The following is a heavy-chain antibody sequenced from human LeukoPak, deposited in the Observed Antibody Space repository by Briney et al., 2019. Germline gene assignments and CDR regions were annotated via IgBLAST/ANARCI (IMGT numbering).Heavy chain of an antibody. D-gene: IGHD2-2*01. V-gene: IGHV1-18*01. CDR1: GYPFTSYG. CDR2: ISAYNGNT. Sequence: ASVKVSCKASGYPFTSYGISWVRQAPGQGLEWMGWISAYNGNTNYAQKLQGRVTMTTDTSTSTAYMELRSLRSDDTAVYYCARPLIGCSSTSCTWGGWFDPWGQGTLVTVSS. J-gene: IGHJ5*02. CDR3: ARPLIGCSSTSCTWGGWFDP.